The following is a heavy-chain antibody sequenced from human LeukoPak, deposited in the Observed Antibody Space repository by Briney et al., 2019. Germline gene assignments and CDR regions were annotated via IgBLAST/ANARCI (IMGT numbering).Heavy chain of an antibody. Sequence: GGSLRLSCAASGFTFSNAWMTWVRQAPGKGLEWVGRIKSKSDGGTTDYAEPVKGRFTISRDDSKNTLYLQMTSLKTEDTAVYYCSTAPSKVDYWGQGTLVTVSP. CDR3: STAPSKVDY. CDR1: GFTFSNAW. V-gene: IGHV3-15*01. CDR2: IKSKSDGGTT. J-gene: IGHJ4*02.